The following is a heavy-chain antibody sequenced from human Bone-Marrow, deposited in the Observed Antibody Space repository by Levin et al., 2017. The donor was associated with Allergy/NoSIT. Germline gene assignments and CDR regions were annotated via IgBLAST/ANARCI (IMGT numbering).Heavy chain of an antibody. Sequence: PGGSLRLSCAASGFTFSDYYMSWIRQAPGKGLEWVSYISSSSSYTNYADSVKGRFTISRDNAKNSLYLQMNSLRAEDTAVYYCARGSNAMVRGVIHYYYMDVWGKGTTVTVSS. CDR1: GFTFSDYY. CDR2: ISSSSSYT. CDR3: ARGSNAMVRGVIHYYYMDV. J-gene: IGHJ6*03. D-gene: IGHD3-10*01. V-gene: IGHV3-11*03.